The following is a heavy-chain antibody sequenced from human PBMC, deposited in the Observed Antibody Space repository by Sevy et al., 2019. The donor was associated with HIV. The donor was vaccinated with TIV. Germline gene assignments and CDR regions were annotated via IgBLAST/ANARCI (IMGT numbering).Heavy chain of an antibody. V-gene: IGHV3-48*03. CDR2: ISSSGSTI. CDR3: ARPRITMVRGVGGYMDV. J-gene: IGHJ6*03. CDR1: GFTFSSYE. Sequence: GGSLRLSCAASGFTFSSYEMNWVRQAPGKGLEWVSYISSSGSTIYYADSVKGRFTISRDNAKNSLYLQMNSLRAEDTAVYDCARPRITMVRGVGGYMDVWGKGTTVTVSS. D-gene: IGHD3-10*01.